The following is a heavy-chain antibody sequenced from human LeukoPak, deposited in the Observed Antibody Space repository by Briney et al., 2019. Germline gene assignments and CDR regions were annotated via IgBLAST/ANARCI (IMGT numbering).Heavy chain of an antibody. CDR3: ARASSGWWGDDAFDI. J-gene: IGHJ3*02. V-gene: IGHV1-3*01. Sequence: ASVKVSCKASGYTFTSYAMHWVRQAPGQRLEWMGWINAGNGNTKYSQKFQGRVTITRDTSASTAYMELSSLRSEDTAVYYCARASSGWWGDDAFDIWGQGTMVTVSS. CDR2: INAGNGNT. CDR1: GYTFTSYA. D-gene: IGHD6-19*01.